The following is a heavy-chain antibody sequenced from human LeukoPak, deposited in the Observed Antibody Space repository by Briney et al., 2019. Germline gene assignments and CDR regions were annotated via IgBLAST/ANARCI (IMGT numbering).Heavy chain of an antibody. CDR2: VTGPGDTT. Sequence: AGGSLRLSCATSGLTFTNYAMNWVRQAPGKGLEWVSAVTGPGDTTYYADSVKGRFFMSREDSKTTVYLQMNSLRAEDTAIYYCAKGAEIDLWGQGTLVTVSS. CDR3: AKGAEIDL. J-gene: IGHJ5*02. D-gene: IGHD3-16*01. CDR1: GLTFTNYA. V-gene: IGHV3-23*01.